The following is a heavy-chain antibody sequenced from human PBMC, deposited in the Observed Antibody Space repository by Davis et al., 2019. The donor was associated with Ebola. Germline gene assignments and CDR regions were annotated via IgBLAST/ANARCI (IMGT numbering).Heavy chain of an antibody. D-gene: IGHD5-24*01. CDR1: GFTVSSNY. J-gene: IGHJ4*02. CDR2: IYSGGST. Sequence: GGSLRLSCAASGFTVSSNYMSWVRQAPGKGLAWVSVIYSGGSTYYADSVKGRFTISRDNSKNTLYLQMSSLRAEDTDVYYCVKDRRDGYNPFDYWGQGTLVTVSS. V-gene: IGHV3-66*02. CDR3: VKDRRDGYNPFDY.